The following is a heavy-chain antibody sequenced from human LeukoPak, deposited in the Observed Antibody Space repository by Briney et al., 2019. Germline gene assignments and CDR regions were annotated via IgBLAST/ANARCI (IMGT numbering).Heavy chain of an antibody. J-gene: IGHJ5*02. D-gene: IGHD3-9*01. CDR1: GYTFTSYG. CDR2: ISAYNGNT. CDR3: ARDQAPYDILTGYYINWFDP. V-gene: IGHV1-18*01. Sequence: ASVKVSCKASGYTFTSYGISWVRQAPGQGLEWMGWISAYNGNTNYAQKLQGRVTMTTDTSTSTAYMELRSLRSDDTAVYHCARDQAPYDILTGYYINWFDPWGQGTLVTVSS.